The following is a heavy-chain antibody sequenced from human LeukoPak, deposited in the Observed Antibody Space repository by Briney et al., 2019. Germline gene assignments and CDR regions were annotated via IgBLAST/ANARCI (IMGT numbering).Heavy chain of an antibody. D-gene: IGHD4-23*01. CDR3: TRGGHDYGGSFDP. V-gene: IGHV4-61*02. CDR2: ISAGGRT. Sequence: SETLSLTCAISGASIASGGYHWDWIRQPAGSRPEYIGRISAGGRTNYNLSLKSRLTISMDTSKNHVSLRLSSATAADTALYYCTRGGHDYGGSFDPWGQGILVTVSS. J-gene: IGHJ5*02. CDR1: GASIASGGYH.